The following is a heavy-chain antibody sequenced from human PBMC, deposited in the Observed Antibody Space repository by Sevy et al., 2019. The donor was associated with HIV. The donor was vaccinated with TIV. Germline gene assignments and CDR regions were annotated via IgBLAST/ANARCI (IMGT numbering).Heavy chain of an antibody. CDR2: IYYNGNT. V-gene: IGHV4-59*01. D-gene: IGHD5-12*01. CDR3: ARGTRDGYNLYFDS. J-gene: IGHJ4*02. Sequence: SQTLSLTCTVSDSSMSSYYWSWIRQPPGKGLEWIGYIYYNGNTNYNPSLESRVTMSIHTSMKQFSLKLRSVTAADTAMYYCARGTRDGYNLYFDSWGQGTLVTVSS. CDR1: DSSMSSYY.